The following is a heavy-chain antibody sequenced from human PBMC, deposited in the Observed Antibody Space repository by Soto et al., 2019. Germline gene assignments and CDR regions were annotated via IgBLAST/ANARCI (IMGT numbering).Heavy chain of an antibody. CDR1: GFTFSDYY. Sequence: GGSLRLSCAASGFTFSDYYMSWIRQAPGKGLEWVSYISSSGSTIYYADSVKGRFTISRDNAKNSLYLQMNSLRAEDTAVYYCARVRAPYSSGWYVAYWGQGTLVTVSS. D-gene: IGHD6-19*01. J-gene: IGHJ4*02. CDR2: ISSSGSTI. CDR3: ARVRAPYSSGWYVAY. V-gene: IGHV3-11*01.